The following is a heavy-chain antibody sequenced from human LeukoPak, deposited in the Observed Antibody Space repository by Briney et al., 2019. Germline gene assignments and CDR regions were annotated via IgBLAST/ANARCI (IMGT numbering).Heavy chain of an antibody. CDR3: ARVAPGYYFDY. J-gene: IGHJ4*02. CDR2: ISYDGSNE. V-gene: IGHV3-30*04. CDR1: GFTFSSYV. Sequence: GGSLRLSCAASGFTFSSYVMHWVRQAPGKGLEWVAIISYDGSNEYYADSVKGRFTISRDNAKNSLYLQMNSLRAEDTAVYYCARVAPGYYFDYWGQGTLVTVSS.